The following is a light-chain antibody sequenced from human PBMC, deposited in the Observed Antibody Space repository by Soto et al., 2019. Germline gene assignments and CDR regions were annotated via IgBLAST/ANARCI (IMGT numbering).Light chain of an antibody. CDR3: QQYYSIPPT. CDR2: WAS. CDR1: QTLLYSSNNKNY. J-gene: IGKJ4*01. V-gene: IGKV4-1*01. Sequence: DVVMTRSPDSLAVSLDEMSTINFKSSQTLLYSSNNKNYLTWYQHKPGQPPKLLIYWASTRKSGVPDRFSGSGSGTDFTLTISSLQAEDVAVYYCQQYYSIPPTFGGGTNV.